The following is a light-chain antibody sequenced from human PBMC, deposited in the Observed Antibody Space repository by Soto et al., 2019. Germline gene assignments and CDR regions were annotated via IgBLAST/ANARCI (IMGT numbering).Light chain of an antibody. J-gene: IGKJ5*01. Sequence: DIQMTQSPSTLSASVGDRVTITCRASQTISSLLAWYQQKPGRAPTLLIYKASTLESGVPSRFSGSGSGTEFTLTISSLQPVDSATYFRQQYNSYPLTFGQGTRVEI. V-gene: IGKV1-5*03. CDR2: KAS. CDR1: QTISSL. CDR3: QQYNSYPLT.